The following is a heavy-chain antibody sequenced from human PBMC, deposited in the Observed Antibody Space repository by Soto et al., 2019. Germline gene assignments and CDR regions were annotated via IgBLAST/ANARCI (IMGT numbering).Heavy chain of an antibody. CDR2: INHSGST. CDR1: GGSFSGYY. V-gene: IGHV4-34*01. Sequence: SETLSLTFAVYGGSFSGYYWSWIRQPPGKGLEWIGEINHSGSTNYNPSLKSRVTISVDTSKNQFSLSLSSVTAADTAVYYCARVDHRGYFSVLTDFGGQGILVTVSS. J-gene: IGHJ4*02. D-gene: IGHD3-10*02. CDR3: ARVDHRGYFSVLTDF.